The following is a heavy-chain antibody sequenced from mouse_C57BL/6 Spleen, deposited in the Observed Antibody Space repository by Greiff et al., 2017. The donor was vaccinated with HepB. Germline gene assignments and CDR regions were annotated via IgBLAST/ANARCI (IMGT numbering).Heavy chain of an antibody. CDR3: ARKGDYSNSAWFAY. Sequence: EVQLQQSGPELVKPGASVKIPCKASGYTFTDYNMDWVKQSHGKSLEWIGDINPNNGGTIYNQKFKGKATLTVDKSSSTAYMELRSLTSEDTAVYYCARKGDYSNSAWFAYWGQGTLVTVSA. D-gene: IGHD2-5*01. V-gene: IGHV1-18*01. J-gene: IGHJ3*01. CDR1: GYTFTDYN. CDR2: INPNNGGT.